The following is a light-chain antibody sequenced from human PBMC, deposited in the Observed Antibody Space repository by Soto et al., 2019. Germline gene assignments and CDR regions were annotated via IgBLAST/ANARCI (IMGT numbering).Light chain of an antibody. V-gene: IGKV4-1*01. CDR2: WAS. J-gene: IGKJ1*01. CDR1: ESVXYSSNNKNY. Sequence: DIVMTQSADSLAVCXGXXXXIXXXCSESVXYSSNNKNYLAWYQQKPGQPPKLLIYWASTRESGVPDRFSGSGSGTDFTLTISSLQAEDVAVYYCQQYYSTPWTFGQGTKVDIK. CDR3: QQYYSTPWT.